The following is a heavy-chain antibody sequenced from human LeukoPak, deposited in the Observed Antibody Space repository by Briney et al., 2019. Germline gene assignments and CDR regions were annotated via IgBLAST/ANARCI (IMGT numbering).Heavy chain of an antibody. CDR3: AKDPVIPAATYLDY. J-gene: IGHJ4*02. CDR1: GFTFSSDA. CDR2: ISASGGRT. Sequence: PGGSLRLSCAASGFTFSSDAMIWVRQAPGKGLEWVSAISASGGRTYYADFVEGRFTISRDNSKNTLYLQMNSLRAEDTAVYSCAKDPVIPAATYLDYWGQGTLVTVSS. D-gene: IGHD2-2*01. V-gene: IGHV3-23*01.